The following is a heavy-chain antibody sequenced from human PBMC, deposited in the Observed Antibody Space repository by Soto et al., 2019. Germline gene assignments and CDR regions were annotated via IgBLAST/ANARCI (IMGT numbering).Heavy chain of an antibody. V-gene: IGHV1-8*01. CDR2: MNPSSGNT. D-gene: IGHD2-8*02. CDR3: AVFYCSGEYYCYWYGIHV. Sequence: ASVKVSCKASGYTFTSYDINWVRQATGQRLEWMGWMNPSSGNTGYSQKFQGRVTITRNTSISTAYMELSSLRSEDTAVYYCAVFYCSGEYYCYWYGIHVWGQGTLVTVYS. CDR1: GYTFTSYD. J-gene: IGHJ6*02.